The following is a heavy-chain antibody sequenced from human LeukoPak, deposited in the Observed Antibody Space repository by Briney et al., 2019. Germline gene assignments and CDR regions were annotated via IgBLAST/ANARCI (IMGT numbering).Heavy chain of an antibody. Sequence: GRCLRLSCAASGFTFSNYAMSWVRQAPGKGLECVSAISVSGGSTYYGDSVKGRFTISRDNSKNRLYLQMNSLRAEDTAVYYCAKDRRVGATKGLGAFDKWGQGTMVIVSS. CDR1: GFTFSNYA. CDR2: ISVSGGST. D-gene: IGHD1-26*01. V-gene: IGHV3-23*01. J-gene: IGHJ3*02. CDR3: AKDRRVGATKGLGAFDK.